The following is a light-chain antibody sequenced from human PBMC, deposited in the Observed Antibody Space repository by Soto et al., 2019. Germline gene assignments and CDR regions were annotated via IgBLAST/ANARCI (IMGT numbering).Light chain of an antibody. V-gene: IGLV2-11*01. CDR3: CSYAGTYTVV. Sequence: QSALTQPRSVSGSPGQSVTISCTGTGSDVGGYDFVSWYQQHPGKGPELMIYDVSKRPSGVPDRFSGSKSGNTASLTISGLQADDEADYYCCSYAGTYTVVFGGGTKLTVL. CDR2: DVS. J-gene: IGLJ2*01. CDR1: GSDVGGYDF.